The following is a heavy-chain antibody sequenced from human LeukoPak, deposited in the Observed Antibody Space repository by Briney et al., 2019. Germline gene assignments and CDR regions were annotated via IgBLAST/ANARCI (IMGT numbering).Heavy chain of an antibody. CDR2: IYTSGST. V-gene: IGHV4-4*07. Sequence: SETLSLTCTVSGGSISSYYWSWIRQPAGKGLERIGRIYTSGSTNYNPSLKSRVTMSVDTSKNQFSLKLSSVTAADTAVYYCARDTAVYSVSYFDAFDIWGQGTMVTVSS. J-gene: IGHJ3*02. CDR3: ARDTAVYSVSYFDAFDI. CDR1: GGSISSYY. D-gene: IGHD1-26*01.